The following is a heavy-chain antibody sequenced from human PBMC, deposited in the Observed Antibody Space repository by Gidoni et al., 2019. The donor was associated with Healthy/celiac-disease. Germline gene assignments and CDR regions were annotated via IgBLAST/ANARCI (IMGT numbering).Heavy chain of an antibody. J-gene: IGHJ4*02. CDR3: ARELRQFAGTSFDY. Sequence: QAPGKGLEWVAVIWYDGSNKYYADSVKGRFTISRDNSKNTLYLQMNSLRAEDTAVYYCARELRQFAGTSFDYWGQGTLVTVSS. CDR2: IWYDGSNK. V-gene: IGHV3-33*01. D-gene: IGHD6-13*01.